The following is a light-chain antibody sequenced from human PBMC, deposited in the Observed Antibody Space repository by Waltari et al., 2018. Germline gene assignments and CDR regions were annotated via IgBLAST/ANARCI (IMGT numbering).Light chain of an antibody. CDR2: WAS. CDR3: QQYYSSQLT. Sequence: DIVMTQSPDSLAVSLGERAPINCKSSQSLLFRSDNKNYLTWYQQKPGQPPKLLIYWASTRESGVPDRFSGSGSGTDFTLTISSLQAEDVAVYYCQQYYSSQLTFGGGTKVEI. CDR1: QSLLFRSDNKNY. V-gene: IGKV4-1*01. J-gene: IGKJ4*01.